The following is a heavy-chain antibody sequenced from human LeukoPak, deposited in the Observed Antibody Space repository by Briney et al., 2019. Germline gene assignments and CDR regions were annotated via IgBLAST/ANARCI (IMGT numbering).Heavy chain of an antibody. CDR3: AKDVEWRSYYAYYYYGMDV. CDR2: IKEDGSER. J-gene: IGHJ6*02. V-gene: IGHV3-7*03. Sequence: GGSLRLSCVAPGFTFGKYWMSWVRQAPGKGLEWVASIKEDGSERQYVDSVKGRFSISRDNTKGSLFLQLNSLRAEDTAVYYCAKDVEWRSYYAYYYYGMDVWGQGTTVTVSS. CDR1: GFTFGKYW. D-gene: IGHD1-26*01.